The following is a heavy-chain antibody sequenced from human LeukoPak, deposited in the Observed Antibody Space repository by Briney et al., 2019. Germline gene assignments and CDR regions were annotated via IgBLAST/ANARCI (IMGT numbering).Heavy chain of an antibody. D-gene: IGHD3-3*01. J-gene: IGHJ5*02. CDR2: IWYDGSNK. V-gene: IGHV3-33*06. CDR1: GFTFSSYG. Sequence: PGRSQRLSCAASGFTFSSYGMHLVRQAPGKGLEWVAGIWYDGSNKYYADSVKGRFTISRDNSKNTLYLQLNSLRAEDTAVYYCAKVGRGDYDFWSGYLQFDHWGQGTLVTVSS. CDR3: AKVGRGDYDFWSGYLQFDH.